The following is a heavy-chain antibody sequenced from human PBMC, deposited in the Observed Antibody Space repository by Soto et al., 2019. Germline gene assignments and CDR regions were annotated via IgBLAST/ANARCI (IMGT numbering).Heavy chain of an antibody. D-gene: IGHD5-18*01. CDR2: IIPIFGTA. CDR3: GILPRGDSYALEDY. V-gene: IGHV1-69*12. Sequence: QVQLVQSGAEVKKPGSSVKVSCKASGGTFSSYAISWVRQAPGQGLEWMGGIIPIFGTANYAQKFQGRVTIPAEEPTSTAYMELSSLRSEDTAVYYCGILPRGDSYALEDYWGQGTLVTVSS. J-gene: IGHJ4*02. CDR1: GGTFSSYA.